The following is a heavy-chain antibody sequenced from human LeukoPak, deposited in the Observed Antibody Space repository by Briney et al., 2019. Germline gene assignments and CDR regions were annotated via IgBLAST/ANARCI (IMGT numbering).Heavy chain of an antibody. V-gene: IGHV4-38-2*02. CDR2: IYHSGST. Sequence: PSETLSLTCTVSGYSISSGYYWGWIRQPPGKGLEWIGSIYHSGSTYYNPSLKSRVTISVDTSKNQFSLKLSSMAATDTALYYCARRITGTTSDSFDYWGHGTLVTVSS. CDR1: GYSISSGYY. D-gene: IGHD1-20*01. CDR3: ARRITGTTSDSFDY. J-gene: IGHJ4*01.